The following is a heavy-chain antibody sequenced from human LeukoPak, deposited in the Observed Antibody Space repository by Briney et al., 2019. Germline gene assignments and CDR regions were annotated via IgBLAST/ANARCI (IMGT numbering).Heavy chain of an antibody. CDR3: AKAPAAATCFDY. Sequence: GGSLRLSCAASGFTFKNYAMSWVRQAPGKGLEWVSAISGSGGTTFYADSVKGRFTISRDNSMNTLYLQMNSLRADDTAVHFCAKAPAAATCFDYWGQGTLVTVSS. D-gene: IGHD2-15*01. V-gene: IGHV3-23*01. J-gene: IGHJ4*02. CDR1: GFTFKNYA. CDR2: ISGSGGTT.